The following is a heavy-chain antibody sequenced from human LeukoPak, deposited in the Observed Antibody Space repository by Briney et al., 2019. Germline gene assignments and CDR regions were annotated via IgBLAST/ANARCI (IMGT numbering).Heavy chain of an antibody. CDR2: VSSDSGYM. Sequence: PGGSLRLSCAASAFNFSDYAMNWVRQAPGKGLEWVAYVSSDSGYMYFADSVKGRFTISRDNAKNSLYLQVNSLRAEDTAVYFCAPLPSDCWGQGTLVIVSS. CDR3: APLPSDC. J-gene: IGHJ4*02. V-gene: IGHV3-21*01. CDR1: AFNFSDYA.